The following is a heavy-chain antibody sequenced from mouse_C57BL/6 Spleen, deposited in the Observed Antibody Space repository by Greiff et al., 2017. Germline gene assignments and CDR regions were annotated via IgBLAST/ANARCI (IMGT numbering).Heavy chain of an antibody. Sequence: QVQLQQPGAELVRPGSSVKLSCKASGYTFTSYWMHWVKQRPIQGLEWIGNIDPSDSETHYNQKFKDKATLTVDKSSSTAYMQLSSLTSEDSAVYYCARERENSNSVVDTDYWGQGTTLTVSS. J-gene: IGHJ2*01. CDR1: GYTFTSYW. V-gene: IGHV1-52*01. D-gene: IGHD1-1*01. CDR2: IDPSDSET. CDR3: ARERENSNSVVDTDY.